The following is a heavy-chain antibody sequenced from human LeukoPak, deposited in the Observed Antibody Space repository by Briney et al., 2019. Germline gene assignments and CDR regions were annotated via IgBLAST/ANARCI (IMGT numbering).Heavy chain of an antibody. CDR1: GGSISSGDYY. Sequence: SQTLSLTCTVSGGSISSGDYYWSWIRQPPGKGLEWIGYIYYSGSTYYNPSLKSRVTISVDTSKNQFSLKLSSVTAADTAVYYCARRIWFGESSFDYWDQGTLVTVSS. CDR3: ARRIWFGESSFDY. J-gene: IGHJ4*02. V-gene: IGHV4-30-4*08. CDR2: IYYSGST. D-gene: IGHD3-10*01.